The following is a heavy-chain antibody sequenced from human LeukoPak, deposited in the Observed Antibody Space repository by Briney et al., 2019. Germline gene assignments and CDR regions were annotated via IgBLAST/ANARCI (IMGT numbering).Heavy chain of an antibody. J-gene: IGHJ4*02. CDR3: ARAHVDWLSPDYYFDY. V-gene: IGHV4-59*01. CDR2: IYYSGGT. Sequence: SETLSLTCTVSGGSISSYYWSWIRQPPGKGLEWIGYIYYSGGTNYNPSLKSRVTISVDTSKNQFSLKLSSVTAADTAVYYCARAHVDWLSPDYYFDYWGQGTLVTVSS. D-gene: IGHD3-9*01. CDR1: GGSISSYY.